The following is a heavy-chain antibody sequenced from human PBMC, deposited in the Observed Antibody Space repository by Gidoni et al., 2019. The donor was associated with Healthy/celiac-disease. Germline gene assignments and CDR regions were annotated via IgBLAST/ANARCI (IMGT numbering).Heavy chain of an antibody. CDR1: GSSFSSYA. J-gene: IGHJ5*02. Sequence: QVQLVQSGAEGKKTGSSVKVYCKASGSSFSSYAIPWVGQDPGQGLEWMGRIIPIFGTANYAQKFQGRVTITANESTSAAYMELSSLRSEDTAVYYCARVSVYCSSTSCYTMSWFDPWGQGTLVTVSS. D-gene: IGHD2-2*02. CDR3: ARVSVYCSSTSCYTMSWFDP. V-gene: IGHV1-69*01. CDR2: IIPIFGTA.